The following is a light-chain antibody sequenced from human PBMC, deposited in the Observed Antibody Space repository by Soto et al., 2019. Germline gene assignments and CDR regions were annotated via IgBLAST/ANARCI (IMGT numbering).Light chain of an antibody. Sequence: DIQLTQSPSFVSASVGDRVTITCRARQGISSFLAWYQQKPGKAPKLLIYAASTLQSGVPSRFSGSGSGTEFTLTVRSLQPEDFGTYSCQQLNSYPLTFGGGTKVEIK. CDR1: QGISSF. CDR2: AAS. J-gene: IGKJ4*01. V-gene: IGKV1-9*01. CDR3: QQLNSYPLT.